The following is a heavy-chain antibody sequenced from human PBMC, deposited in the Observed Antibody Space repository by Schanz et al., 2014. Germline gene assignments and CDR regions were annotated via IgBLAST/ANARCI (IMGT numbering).Heavy chain of an antibody. CDR2: IWYDGSNK. V-gene: IGHV3-33*01. Sequence: VQLVESGGGVVQPGRSLRLSCATSGLNFDYYGMNWVRQAPGKGLEWVAIIWYDGSNKYYADSVKGRFTISRDNSKNTLFLQMSSLKTEDTAVYYCVRLDVHDYWGQGTLVTVSA. CDR3: VRLDVHDY. CDR1: GLNFDYYG. J-gene: IGHJ4*02.